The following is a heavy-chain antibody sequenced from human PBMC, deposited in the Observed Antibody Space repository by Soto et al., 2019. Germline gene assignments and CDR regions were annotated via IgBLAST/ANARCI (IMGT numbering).Heavy chain of an antibody. J-gene: IGHJ3*02. CDR2: IYWDDDK. CDR3: ARAYYDFWSGYQPSAFDI. Sequence: QITLKESGPTLVKPTQTLTLTCTFSGFSLSTSGVGVGWIRQPPGKALEWLALIYWDDDKRYSPSLKSRLTITKDTSKNQVVLTMTNMDPVDTATYYYARAYYDFWSGYQPSAFDIWGQGTMVTVSS. V-gene: IGHV2-5*02. D-gene: IGHD3-3*01. CDR1: GFSLSTSGVG.